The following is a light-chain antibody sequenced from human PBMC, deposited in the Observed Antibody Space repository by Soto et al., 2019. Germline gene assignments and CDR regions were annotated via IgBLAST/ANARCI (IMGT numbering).Light chain of an antibody. Sequence: EIVLTQSPGTLSLSPGERATLSCRAIQSVSSSYLAWYQQKPGQAPRLLIYGASSRATGIPDRFSGSGSGTEFTLTISSLQSEDFAVYYCQQRSNWPPITFGQGTRLEIK. J-gene: IGKJ5*01. CDR1: QSVSSSY. CDR2: GAS. V-gene: IGKV3D-20*02. CDR3: QQRSNWPPIT.